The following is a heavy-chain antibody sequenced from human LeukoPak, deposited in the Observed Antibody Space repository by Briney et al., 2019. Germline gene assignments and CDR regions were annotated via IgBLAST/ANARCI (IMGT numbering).Heavy chain of an antibody. Sequence: GGSLRLSCAASGFTFSSYAMSWVRQAPGKGLEWVSAISGSGGSTYYADSVKGRFTISRDNSKNTLYLQMNSLRAEDTAVYYCAKDYAAAGTEYYYYYGMDVWGQGTTVTVS. D-gene: IGHD6-13*01. J-gene: IGHJ6*02. V-gene: IGHV3-23*01. CDR3: AKDYAAAGTEYYYYYGMDV. CDR2: ISGSGGST. CDR1: GFTFSSYA.